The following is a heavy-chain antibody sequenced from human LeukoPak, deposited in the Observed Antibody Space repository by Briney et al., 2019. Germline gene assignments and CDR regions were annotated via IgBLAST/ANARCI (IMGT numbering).Heavy chain of an antibody. J-gene: IGHJ4*02. D-gene: IGHD1-26*01. CDR3: ARVLEGAATRHDY. CDR1: GGTFSSYA. V-gene: IGHV1-69*05. CDR2: IIPIFGTA. Sequence: ASVKVSCKASGGTFSSYAISWVRQAPGQGLEWMGGIIPIFGTANYAQKLQGRVTMTTDTSTSTAYMELRSLGSDDTAVYYCARVLEGAATRHDYWGQGTLVTVSS.